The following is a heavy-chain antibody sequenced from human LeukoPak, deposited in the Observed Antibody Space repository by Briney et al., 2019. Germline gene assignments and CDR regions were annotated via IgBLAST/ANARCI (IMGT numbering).Heavy chain of an antibody. J-gene: IGHJ4*02. Sequence: GGSLRLSCVGSGFTFSNGWMNWVRQAPGKGPEWVGCILSKAGGETTDYAAPVKGRFIISRDDSKNTLYLQMDSLKTEDTAVYYCTVNLKAAAIGYWGQGTLVTVSS. CDR1: GFTFSNGW. CDR3: TVNLKAAAIGY. D-gene: IGHD1-1*01. CDR2: ILSKAGGETT. V-gene: IGHV3-15*07.